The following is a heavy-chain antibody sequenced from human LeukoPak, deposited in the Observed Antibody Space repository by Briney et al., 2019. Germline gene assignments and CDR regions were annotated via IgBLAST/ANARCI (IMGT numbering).Heavy chain of an antibody. CDR3: ARGEFGDYYYFYMDV. V-gene: IGHV3-21*01. CDR1: GFTFSSYS. J-gene: IGHJ6*03. D-gene: IGHD2/OR15-2a*01. CDR2: ITSSNDYI. Sequence: GGSLRLSCAASGFTFSSYSMNWVRQAPGKGLEWVSSITSSNDYIYYGDSVKGRFTISRDDAKNSLFLQMNSLRAEDTATYYCARGEFGDYYYFYMDVWGKGTTVTVSS.